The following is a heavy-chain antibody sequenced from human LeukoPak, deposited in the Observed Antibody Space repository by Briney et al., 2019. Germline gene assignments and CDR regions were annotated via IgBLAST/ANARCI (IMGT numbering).Heavy chain of an antibody. D-gene: IGHD2-15*01. CDR2: IYHSGST. CDR3: GRARYCGGGSCFDY. V-gene: IGHV4-4*02. J-gene: IGHJ4*02. Sequence: PSETLSLTCAVSGGSISSSNWWSWVRQPPGKGLEWIGEIYHSGSTNYNPSLNSRVTISVDKSKNQFSLKLSSVTAADTAVYYCGRARYCGGGSCFDYWGQGTLVTVSS. CDR1: GGSISSSNW.